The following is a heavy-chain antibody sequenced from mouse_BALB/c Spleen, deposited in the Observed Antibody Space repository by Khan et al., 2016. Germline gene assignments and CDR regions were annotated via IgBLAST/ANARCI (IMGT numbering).Heavy chain of an antibody. CDR2: IYPGDGDT. J-gene: IGHJ1*01. D-gene: IGHD2-1*01. CDR1: GYAFSSYW. V-gene: IGHV1-80*01. Sequence: QVRLQQSGAELVRPGSSVKISCKASGYAFSSYWMNWVKQRPGQGLEWIGQIYPGDGDTNYNGKFKGKATLTADKSSSTAYMQLSSLTSEDSAVYFCARVYYGNSNWYFDVWGAGTTVTVSS. CDR3: ARVYYGNSNWYFDV.